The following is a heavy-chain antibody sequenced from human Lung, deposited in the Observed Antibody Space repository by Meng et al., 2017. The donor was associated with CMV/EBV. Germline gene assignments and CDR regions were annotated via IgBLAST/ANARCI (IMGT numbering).Heavy chain of an antibody. J-gene: IGHJ5*02. CDR3: ARVDYQTNRGRWFDP. V-gene: IGHV3-11*01. CDR1: GFTFSDYY. CDR2: ISGSRSTI. Sequence: GESLKISCAASGFTFSDYYMSWIRQAPGKGLEWVSYISGSRSTIYYGDSVKGRFTISRDNAKNSLYLQMNSLRAEDTAVYYCARVDYQTNRGRWFDPWGQGTLVTVSS. D-gene: IGHD2-2*01.